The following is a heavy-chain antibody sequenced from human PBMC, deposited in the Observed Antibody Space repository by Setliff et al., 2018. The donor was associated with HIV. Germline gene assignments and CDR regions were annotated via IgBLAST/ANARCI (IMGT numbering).Heavy chain of an antibody. Sequence: LRLSCAASGFTFSNYNMNWVRQAPGKGLEWVSDSGTNTYYADSVRGRFTISRDNSKNTLYLQMNSLRAEDTAVYYCAKTCSGSGCYAYDIWGQGTMVTVSS. CDR3: AKTCSGSGCYAYDI. V-gene: IGHV3-23*01. CDR2: SGTNT. J-gene: IGHJ3*02. CDR1: GFTFSNYN. D-gene: IGHD2-15*01.